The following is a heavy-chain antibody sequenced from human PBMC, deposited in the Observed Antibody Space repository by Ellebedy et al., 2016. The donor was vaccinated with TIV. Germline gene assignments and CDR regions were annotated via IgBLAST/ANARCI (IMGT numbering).Heavy chain of an antibody. CDR1: GFTFSDSY. V-gene: IGHV3-11*01. CDR3: ARGMGYSGYGCRY. CDR2: ISSSGGTI. Sequence: PGGSLRLSCAASGFTFSDSYMSWIRQAPGKGLEWISYISSSGGTIYYADSVKGRFTISRDNAKNSLYLHMNSLRGDDTAVYYCARGMGYSGYGCRYWGQGTLVTVSS. D-gene: IGHD5-12*01. J-gene: IGHJ4*02.